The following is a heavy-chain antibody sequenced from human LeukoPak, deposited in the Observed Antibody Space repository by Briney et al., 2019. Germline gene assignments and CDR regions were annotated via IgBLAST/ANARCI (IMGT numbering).Heavy chain of an antibody. CDR2: IYYSGST. Sequence: SETLSLTCTVSGGSISSYYWSWIRQPPGKGLEWIGYIYYSGSTNYNPSLKSRVTISVDTSKNQFSLKLSSVTAADTAVYYCARDHPYYGDYYGMDVWGQGTTVTVSS. J-gene: IGHJ6*02. CDR3: ARDHPYYGDYYGMDV. CDR1: GGSISSYY. D-gene: IGHD4-17*01. V-gene: IGHV4-59*01.